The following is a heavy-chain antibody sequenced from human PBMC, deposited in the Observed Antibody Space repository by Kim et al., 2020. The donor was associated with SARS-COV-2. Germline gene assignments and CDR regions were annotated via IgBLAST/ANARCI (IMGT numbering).Heavy chain of an antibody. D-gene: IGHD3-10*01. Sequence: GGSLRLSCAASGFTFSSYAMSWVRQAPGKGLEWVSAISGSGGSTYYADSVKGRFTISRDNSKNTLYLQMNSLRAEDTAVYYCAKVGVWFGEFHYFDYWGQGTLVTVSS. CDR3: AKVGVWFGEFHYFDY. V-gene: IGHV3-23*01. CDR2: ISGSGGST. CDR1: GFTFSSYA. J-gene: IGHJ4*02.